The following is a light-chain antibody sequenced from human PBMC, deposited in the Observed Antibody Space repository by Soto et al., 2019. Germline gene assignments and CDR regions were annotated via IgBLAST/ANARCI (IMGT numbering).Light chain of an antibody. J-gene: IGLJ3*02. CDR3: TSYAGSNNLV. Sequence: QSVLTQPPSASGSPGQSVTISRTGTSSDIGGYNYVSWYQQHPGKAPKLIIYEVSKRPSGVPDRFSGSKSGNTASLTFSGLQAEDEADYYCTSYAGSNNLVFAGGTKVTVL. CDR1: SSDIGGYNY. CDR2: EVS. V-gene: IGLV2-8*01.